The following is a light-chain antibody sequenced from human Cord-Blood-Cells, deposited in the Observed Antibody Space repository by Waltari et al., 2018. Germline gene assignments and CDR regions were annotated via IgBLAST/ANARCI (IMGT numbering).Light chain of an antibody. V-gene: IGKV1-39*01. CDR2: AAS. J-gene: IGKJ1*01. CDR1: QSISSY. CDR3: QQSNSNPRT. Sequence: DIQIPQSQSSRPALLGERATITCRASQSISSYLAWYQQKPGKAPKLLIYAASSLQSGVPSRFSGSGSGTDFTLTISSLQPEDFATYYCQQSNSNPRTFGQGTKVEIK.